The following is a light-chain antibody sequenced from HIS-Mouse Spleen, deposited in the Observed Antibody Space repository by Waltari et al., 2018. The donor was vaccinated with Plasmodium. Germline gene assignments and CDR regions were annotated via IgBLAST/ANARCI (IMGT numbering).Light chain of an antibody. CDR2: EDS. Sequence: SYELTQPPSVSVSTGQTARRTCSGDALPKKSAYWYQQKSGQAPVLVIYEDSKRPSGIPERFSGSSSGTMATLTISGAQVEDEADYYCYSTDSSGNHRVFGGGTKLTVL. CDR3: YSTDSSGNHRV. V-gene: IGLV3-10*01. CDR1: ALPKKS. J-gene: IGLJ3*02.